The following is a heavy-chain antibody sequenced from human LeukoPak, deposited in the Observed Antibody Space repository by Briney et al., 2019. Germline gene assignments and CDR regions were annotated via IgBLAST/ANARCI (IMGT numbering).Heavy chain of an antibody. CDR2: ISAYNGNT. J-gene: IGHJ5*02. CDR1: GYTFTSYG. V-gene: IGHV1-18*01. CDR3: ARDRDCSSTSCYSVWFDP. Sequence: ASVKVSCKASGYTFTSYGISWVRQAPGQGLEWMGWISAYNGNTNYAQKFQGRVTMTRDTSISTAYMELSRLRSDDTAVYYCARDRDCSSTSCYSVWFDPWGQGTLVTVSS. D-gene: IGHD2-2*01.